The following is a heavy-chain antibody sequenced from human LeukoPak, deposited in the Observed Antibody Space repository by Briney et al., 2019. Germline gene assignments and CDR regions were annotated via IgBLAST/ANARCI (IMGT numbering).Heavy chain of an antibody. J-gene: IGHJ5*02. CDR2: IYHSGSA. CDR1: GGSISSHH. CDR3: ARAQGYCRGVTCYSRWFDP. D-gene: IGHD2-15*01. V-gene: IGHV4-59*11. Sequence: SETLSLTCTVSGGSISSHHWNWIRQAPGTGLEWIGYIYHSGSANYNPSLKSRVTMSVDTSKNQFSLKLSSVTAADTAVYYCARAQGYCRGVTCYSRWFDPWGQGTLVTVSS.